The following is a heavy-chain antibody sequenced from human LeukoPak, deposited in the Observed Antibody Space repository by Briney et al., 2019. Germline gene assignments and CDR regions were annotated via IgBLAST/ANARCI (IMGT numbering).Heavy chain of an antibody. V-gene: IGHV4-34*01. Sequence: SETLSLTCAVYGGSFSGYYWSWIRQPPGKGLEWIGEINHSGSTNYNPSLKSRVTISVDTSKNQFSLKLSSVTAADTAVYYCGRAPTYSNHFDYWGQGTLVTVSS. CDR3: GRAPTYSNHFDY. CDR2: INHSGST. D-gene: IGHD6-13*01. CDR1: GGSFSGYY. J-gene: IGHJ4*02.